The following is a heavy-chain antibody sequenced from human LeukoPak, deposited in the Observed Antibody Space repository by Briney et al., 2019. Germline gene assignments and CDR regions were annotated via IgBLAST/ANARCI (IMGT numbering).Heavy chain of an antibody. J-gene: IGHJ6*03. CDR2: INRRGIT. CDR3: ARDRVLLWFGEYYYYYMDV. V-gene: IGHV4-34*01. CDR1: DGSFSDYY. Sequence: SETLSLTCGVHDGSFSDYYWTWLRQPPGKGLEWIGEINRRGITNYNPSLKSRATISVDTSKNQFSLKLSSVTAADTAVYYCARDRVLLWFGEYYYYYMDVWGKGTTVTVSS. D-gene: IGHD3-10*01.